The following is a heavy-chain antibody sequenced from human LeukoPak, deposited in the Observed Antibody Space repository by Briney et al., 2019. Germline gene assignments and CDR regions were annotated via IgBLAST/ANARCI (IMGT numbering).Heavy chain of an antibody. J-gene: IGHJ4*02. CDR2: ISGSGGST. CDR3: AKKSGYDSYYFDY. Sequence: GGCLRLSCSASGFSFISYAMSSVRQAPGKGLEWVSAISGSGGSTYYADSVKGRFTISRDNSKNTLYLQMNSLRAEDTAVYYCAKKSGYDSYYFDYWGQGTLVTVCS. D-gene: IGHD5-12*01. CDR1: GFSFISYA. V-gene: IGHV3-23*01.